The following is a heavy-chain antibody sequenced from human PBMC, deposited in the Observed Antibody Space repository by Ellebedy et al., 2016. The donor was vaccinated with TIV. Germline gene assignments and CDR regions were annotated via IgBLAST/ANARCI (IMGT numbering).Heavy chain of an antibody. CDR1: GYTFTSYG. V-gene: IGHV1-18*01. CDR2: ISAYNGNT. J-gene: IGHJ2*01. D-gene: IGHD6-6*01. Sequence: ASVKVSCKASGYTFTSYGISWVRQAPGQGLEWTGWISAYNGNTNYAQKPQGRVTMTRDTSISTAYMELSRLRSDDTAVYYCARDPLGQLAHWYFDLWGRGTLVTVSS. CDR3: ARDPLGQLAHWYFDL.